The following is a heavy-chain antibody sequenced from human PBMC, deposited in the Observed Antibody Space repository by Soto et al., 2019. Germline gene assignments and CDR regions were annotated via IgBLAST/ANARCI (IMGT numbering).Heavy chain of an antibody. J-gene: IGHJ4*02. CDR3: ARGFPYFGF. Sequence: LETLSLTCTVSGGSINSFYLSWIRQPPGKGLEWIGYIYNIGDSKSNPSLKSRVTLSVETSKNQFSLKLTSVTAADTAIYFCARGFPYFGFWGQGTPVTVYS. CDR2: IYNIGDS. CDR1: GGSINSFY. V-gene: IGHV4-59*13.